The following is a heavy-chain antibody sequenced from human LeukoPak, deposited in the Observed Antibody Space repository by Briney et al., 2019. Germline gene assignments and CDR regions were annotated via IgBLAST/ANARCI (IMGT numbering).Heavy chain of an antibody. CDR1: GGTFSSYA. V-gene: IGHV1-69*05. Sequence: SVKVSCKASGGTFSSYAISWVRQAPGQGLEWMGGIIPIFGTANYAQKFQGRVTITTDESTSTAYMELSSLRSEDTAVYYCASGWYSYGLWAFDIWGQGTMVTVSS. D-gene: IGHD5-18*01. J-gene: IGHJ3*02. CDR3: ASGWYSYGLWAFDI. CDR2: IIPIFGTA.